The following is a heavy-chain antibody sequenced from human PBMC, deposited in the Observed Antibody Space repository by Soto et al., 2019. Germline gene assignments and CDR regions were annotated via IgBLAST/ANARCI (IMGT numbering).Heavy chain of an antibody. CDR3: ARDLGGSYPFDY. CDR1: GGTFSSYA. J-gene: IGHJ4*02. CDR2: IIPIFGTA. D-gene: IGHD1-26*01. V-gene: IGHV1-69*13. Sequence: ASVKVSCKASGGTFSSYAISWVRQAPGQGLEWMGGIIPIFGTANYAQKFQGRVTIIADESTSTAYMELSSLRSEDTAVYYCARDLGGSYPFDYWGQGTLVTVSS.